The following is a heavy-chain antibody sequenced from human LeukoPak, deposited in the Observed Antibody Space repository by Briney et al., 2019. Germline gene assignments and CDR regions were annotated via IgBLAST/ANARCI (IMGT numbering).Heavy chain of an antibody. D-gene: IGHD4-11*01. CDR2: IYYSGTT. Sequence: SETLSLTCTVSGGSISSYYWSWIRQPPGKGLEWIGYIYYSGTTNYNPSLKSRVTISVDTSENQFSLKVNSVTAADTAVYYCVRSRSGTYSWFDPWGQGTLVTVSS. V-gene: IGHV4-59*01. J-gene: IGHJ5*02. CDR3: VRSRSGTYSWFDP. CDR1: GGSISSYY.